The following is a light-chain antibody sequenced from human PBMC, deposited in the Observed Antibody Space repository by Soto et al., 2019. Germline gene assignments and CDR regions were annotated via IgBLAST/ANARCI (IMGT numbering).Light chain of an antibody. V-gene: IGLV2-14*01. J-gene: IGLJ2*01. CDR3: SSYTSASALAI. CDR1: KFDIGRYNY. Sequence: QSALTQPASVSGSHGQTITISCAGTKFDIGRYNYVSWYRQHPGEAPKLIIFEVNNRPSGISNRFSGSKSGNTASLTISGLQVEDEAHYFCSSYTSASALAIFGGGTKVTVL. CDR2: EVN.